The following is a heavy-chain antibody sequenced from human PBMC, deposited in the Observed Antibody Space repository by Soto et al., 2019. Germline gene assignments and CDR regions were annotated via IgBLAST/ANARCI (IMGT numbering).Heavy chain of an antibody. V-gene: IGHV1-69*17. Sequence: QVQLVQSGAEVKRPGSSVKVSCESSGDTFNSYLISWVRQAPGQGLEWMGGIIPIIRVTHYAQKFQGRVTISATSSTGTAYMELTNLGFEDTALYYCARESLGAKGAAHWGQGTLVSVSS. D-gene: IGHD1-26*01. CDR2: IIPIIRVT. J-gene: IGHJ4*02. CDR1: GDTFNSYL. CDR3: ARESLGAKGAAH.